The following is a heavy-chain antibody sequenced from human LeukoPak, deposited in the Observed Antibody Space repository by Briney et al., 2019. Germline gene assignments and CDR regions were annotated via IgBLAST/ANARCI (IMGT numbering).Heavy chain of an antibody. Sequence: PGGSLRLSCAASRFTFSSYDMGWLRQAPGKGLEWVSAITDSGITTYYADSVKGRFTISRDNSKNTLYLQMNSLRVENTAVYYCATDLPYCSGGSCYSNRNVFDIWGRGTMVTVSS. CDR2: ITDSGITT. CDR3: ATDLPYCSGGSCYSNRNVFDI. CDR1: RFTFSSYD. V-gene: IGHV3-23*01. D-gene: IGHD2-15*01. J-gene: IGHJ3*02.